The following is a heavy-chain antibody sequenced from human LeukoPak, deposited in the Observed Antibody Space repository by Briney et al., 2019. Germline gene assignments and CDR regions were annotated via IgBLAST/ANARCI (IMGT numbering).Heavy chain of an antibody. V-gene: IGHV1-18*01. Sequence: ASVKVSCKASGYTFTSYGISWVREAPGQGLEWMGWISAYNGNTNYAQKFQGRVTMTRDTSTSKVYMELSSLRSEDTAVYYCARGKVGLRDEGAFDIWGQGTMVTVSS. CDR3: ARGKVGLRDEGAFDI. CDR1: GYTFTSYG. D-gene: IGHD3-16*01. CDR2: ISAYNGNT. J-gene: IGHJ3*02.